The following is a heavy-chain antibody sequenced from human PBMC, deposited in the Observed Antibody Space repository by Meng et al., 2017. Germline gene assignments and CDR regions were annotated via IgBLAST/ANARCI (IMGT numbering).Heavy chain of an antibody. V-gene: IGHV1-2*06. Sequence: ASVKVSCKASGYTFTGYYMHWVRQAPGQGLEWMGRINPNSGGTNYAQKFQGRVTMTRDTSISTAYMELSRLRSDDTAVYYCARDDYDILTGYYRTLDYWGQGTRVTCCS. CDR1: GYTFTGYY. J-gene: IGHJ4*02. D-gene: IGHD3-9*01. CDR3: ARDDYDILTGYYRTLDY. CDR2: INPNSGGT.